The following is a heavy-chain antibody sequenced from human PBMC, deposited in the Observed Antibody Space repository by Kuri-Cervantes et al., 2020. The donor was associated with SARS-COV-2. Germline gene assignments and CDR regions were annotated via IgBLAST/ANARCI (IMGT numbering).Heavy chain of an antibody. J-gene: IGHJ4*02. Sequence: GGSLRLSCAASGFTVSSNYMSWVRQAPGKGLEWVSVIYSGGSTYYADSVKGRFTISRDNSKNTLYLQMNSLRAEDTAVYYCARDPTPGIAVAGPWGNFDYWGQGTLVTVSS. CDR1: GFTVSSNY. V-gene: IGHV3-53*05. CDR2: IYSGGST. CDR3: ARDPTPGIAVAGPWGNFDY. D-gene: IGHD6-19*01.